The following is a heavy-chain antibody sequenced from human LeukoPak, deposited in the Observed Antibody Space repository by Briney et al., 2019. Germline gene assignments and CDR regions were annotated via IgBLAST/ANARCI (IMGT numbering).Heavy chain of an antibody. Sequence: ASVKVSCKASGYIFTQYGISWVRQAPGQGLEWMASISTYTGDTNNAQNFQGRDTMTTDTFTSTAYMELRGLRSDDTAVYYCARRTGYNYYYMDVWGQGTTVTVSS. J-gene: IGHJ6*03. D-gene: IGHD3/OR15-3a*01. CDR1: GYIFTQYG. V-gene: IGHV1-18*01. CDR3: ARRTGYNYYYMDV. CDR2: ISTYTGDT.